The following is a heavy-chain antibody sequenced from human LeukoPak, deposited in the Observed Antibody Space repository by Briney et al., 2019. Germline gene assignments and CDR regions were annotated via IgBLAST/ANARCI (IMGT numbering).Heavy chain of an antibody. Sequence: SETLSLTCAVYGGSFSGYYWSWIRQPPGKGLEWIGEINHSGSTNYNPSLKSRVTISVDTSKNQFSLKLSSVTAADTAVYYCASRAYCSSTSCQKIAAAGRQPRARSYYFDYWGQGTLVTVSS. J-gene: IGHJ4*02. CDR3: ASRAYCSSTSCQKIAAAGRQPRARSYYFDY. CDR2: INHSGST. D-gene: IGHD2-2*01. V-gene: IGHV4-34*01. CDR1: GGSFSGYY.